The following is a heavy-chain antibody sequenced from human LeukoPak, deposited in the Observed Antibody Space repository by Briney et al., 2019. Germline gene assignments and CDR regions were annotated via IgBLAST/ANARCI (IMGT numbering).Heavy chain of an antibody. CDR3: ARDQVGSSGWYFADTNAFDI. V-gene: IGHV1-2*02. J-gene: IGHJ3*02. CDR1: GYTFTGYY. CDR2: INPNSGGT. D-gene: IGHD6-19*01. Sequence: ASVKVSCKASGYTFTGYYMHWVRQAPGQGLEWMGWINPNSGGTNYAQKLQGRVTMTTDTSTSTAYMELRSLRSDDTAVYYCARDQVGSSGWYFADTNAFDIWGQGTMVTVSS.